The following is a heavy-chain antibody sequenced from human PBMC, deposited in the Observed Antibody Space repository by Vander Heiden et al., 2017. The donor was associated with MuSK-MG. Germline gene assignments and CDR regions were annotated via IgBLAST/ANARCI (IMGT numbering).Heavy chain of an antibody. CDR1: GLTFSSYG. CDR3: AKDVAWG. V-gene: IGHV3-30*18. J-gene: IGHJ4*02. D-gene: IGHD3-16*01. CDR2: ISYEGSTT. Sequence: QVQLGESGGGVVQPGRSLRRYCGACGLTFSSYGMHWVRQAPGKGLEWVAVISYEGSTTFYADSVKGRFTSSRDNSKTTLYLQMNSLRAEDTAVYYCAKDVAWGWGQGTLVTVSS.